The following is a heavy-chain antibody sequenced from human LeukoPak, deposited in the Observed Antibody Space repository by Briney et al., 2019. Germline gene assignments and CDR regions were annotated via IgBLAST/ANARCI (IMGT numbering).Heavy chain of an antibody. CDR3: ARVPFMWGDGYNYFDY. V-gene: IGHV4-31*03. Sequence: TSETLSLTCTVSGGSISSGGYYWSWIRQHPGKGLEWIGYIYYSGSTYYNPSLKSRVTISVDTSKNQFSLKLSSVTAADTAVYYCARVPFMWGDGYNYFDYWGQGTLVTVSS. D-gene: IGHD5-24*01. CDR2: IYYSGST. J-gene: IGHJ4*02. CDR1: GGSISSGGYY.